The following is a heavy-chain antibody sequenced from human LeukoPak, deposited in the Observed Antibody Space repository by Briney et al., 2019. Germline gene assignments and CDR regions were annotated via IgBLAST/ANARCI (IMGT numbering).Heavy chain of an antibody. CDR1: GYTFTGYY. V-gene: IGHV1-2*02. D-gene: IGHD1-26*01. Sequence: ASVKVSCKASGYTFTGYYMHWVRQAPGQGLEWMGWINPNSGGTNYAQKFQGRVTMTRDTSISTAYMELRSLRSDDTAVYYCARDLIVGATGALNYWGQGTLVTVSS. CDR3: ARDLIVGATGALNY. CDR2: INPNSGGT. J-gene: IGHJ4*02.